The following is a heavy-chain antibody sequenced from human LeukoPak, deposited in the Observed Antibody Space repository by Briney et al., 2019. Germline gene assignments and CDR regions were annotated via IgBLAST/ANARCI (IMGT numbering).Heavy chain of an antibody. CDR2: IRYDGTSE. V-gene: IGHV3-30*02. J-gene: IGHJ4*02. CDR3: AKDRDSSSLPEDY. CDR1: GFTFNNYG. Sequence: GGSLRLSCGASGFTFNNYGMLWVRQAPGKGLDWVAFIRYDGTSEYYADSVKGRFTISRDNSKNTLYLQMNSLRAEDTAVYYCAKDRDSSSLPEDYWGQGTLVTVSS. D-gene: IGHD6-13*01.